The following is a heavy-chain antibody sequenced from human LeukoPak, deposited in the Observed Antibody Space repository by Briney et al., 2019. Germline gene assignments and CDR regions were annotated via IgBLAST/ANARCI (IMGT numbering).Heavy chain of an antibody. CDR2: INHSGST. J-gene: IGHJ5*02. D-gene: IGHD6-6*01. V-gene: IGHV4-34*01. CDR3: ARGYKGSIATRFSWFDP. CDR1: GFTFSSYA. Sequence: GSLRLSCAASGFTFSSYAMSWIRQPPGKGLEWIGEINHSGSTNYNPSLKSRVTISVDTSKNQFSLKLSSVTAADTAVYYCARGYKGSIATRFSWFDPWGQGTLVTVSS.